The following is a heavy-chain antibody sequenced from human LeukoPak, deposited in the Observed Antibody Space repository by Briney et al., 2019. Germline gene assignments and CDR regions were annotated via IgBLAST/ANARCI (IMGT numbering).Heavy chain of an antibody. V-gene: IGHV3-23*01. J-gene: IGHJ2*01. Sequence: PGGSLGLSCAASGFTFSSYAMSWVRQAPGKGLEWVSAISGSGGSTYYADSVKGLFTISRDNSKNTLYLQMNSLRAEDTAVYYCAKVGLTMVRDWYFDHWGRGILVTVSS. CDR1: GFTFSSYA. D-gene: IGHD3-10*01. CDR3: AKVGLTMVRDWYFDH. CDR2: ISGSGGST.